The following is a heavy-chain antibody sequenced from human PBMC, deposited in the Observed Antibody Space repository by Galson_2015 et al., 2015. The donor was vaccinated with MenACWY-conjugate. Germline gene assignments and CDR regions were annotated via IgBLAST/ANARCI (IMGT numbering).Heavy chain of an antibody. V-gene: IGHV4-39*07. Sequence: LSLTCTVSGGSISSNTYYWGWIRQPPGKGLEWIGTIYYSGSTYYNPSLKSRVTISVDPPKHQFSLRLSSVTAADTAVYYCARPSRTQILLTDASDIWGQGTMVTVSS. CDR2: IYYSGST. CDR1: GGSISSNTYY. CDR3: ARPSRTQILLTDASDI. J-gene: IGHJ3*02.